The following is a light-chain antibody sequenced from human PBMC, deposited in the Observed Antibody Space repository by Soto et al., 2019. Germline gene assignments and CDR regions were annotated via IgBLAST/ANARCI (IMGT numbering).Light chain of an antibody. CDR3: QTWGTGAVV. Sequence: QLVLTQSPSASASLGASVNLTCSLSSGHNNYAIAWHQQQPEKGPRYLMKLNSDGSHSKGDGIPDRFSGSSSGAERSLTISSLQSDDEADYYCQTWGTGAVVFGGGTKLTVL. J-gene: IGLJ2*01. V-gene: IGLV4-69*01. CDR2: LNSDGSH. CDR1: SGHNNYA.